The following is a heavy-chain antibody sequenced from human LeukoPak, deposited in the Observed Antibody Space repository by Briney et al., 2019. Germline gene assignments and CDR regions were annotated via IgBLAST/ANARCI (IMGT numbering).Heavy chain of an antibody. D-gene: IGHD3-22*01. V-gene: IGHV4-34*01. J-gene: IGHJ3*02. CDR1: GGSFSGYY. CDR3: ASEDLGWDSSGKDEVDAFDI. CDR2: INHSGST. Sequence: SETLSLTCAVYGGSFSGYYWSWIRQPPGKGLEWIGEINHSGSTNYNPSLKSRVTISVDTSKNQFSLKLSSVPAADTAVYYCASEDLGWDSSGKDEVDAFDIWGQGTMVTVSS.